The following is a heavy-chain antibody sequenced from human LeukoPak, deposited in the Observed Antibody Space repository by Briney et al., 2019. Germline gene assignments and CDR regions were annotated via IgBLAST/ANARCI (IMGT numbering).Heavy chain of an antibody. CDR1: GFTFSGYP. V-gene: IGHV3-30-3*01. Sequence: GSLRLPCAASGFTFSGYPIHWVRQAPGKGLEWVAVISYDGGNKYYADSVKGRFTISRDNSKNTLYLQMNSLRAEDTALYYCARDEGYCSRTSCYGASKGMDFWGQGTAVTVSS. J-gene: IGHJ6*02. CDR2: ISYDGGNK. CDR3: ARDEGYCSRTSCYGASKGMDF. D-gene: IGHD2-2*01.